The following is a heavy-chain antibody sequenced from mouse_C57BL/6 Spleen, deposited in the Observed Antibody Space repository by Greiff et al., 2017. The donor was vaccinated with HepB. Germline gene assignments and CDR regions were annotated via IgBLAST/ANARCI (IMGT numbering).Heavy chain of an antibody. D-gene: IGHD4-1*01. Sequence: EVQGVESGGGLVKPGGSLKLSCAASGFTFSSYTMSWVRQTPEKRLEWVATISGGGGNTYYPDSVKGRFTISRDNAKNTLYLQMSSLRSEDTALYYCARAWDYFDYWGQGTTLTVSS. CDR1: GFTFSSYT. V-gene: IGHV5-9*01. J-gene: IGHJ2*01. CDR2: ISGGGGNT. CDR3: ARAWDYFDY.